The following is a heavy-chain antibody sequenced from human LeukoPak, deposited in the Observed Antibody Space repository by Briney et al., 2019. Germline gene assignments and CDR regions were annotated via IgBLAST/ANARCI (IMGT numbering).Heavy chain of an antibody. CDR3: AREGIGYCSSTSCYDLRGMDV. D-gene: IGHD2-2*01. CDR1: GVSISSSNW. CDR2: IYHSGST. V-gene: IGHV4-4*02. Sequence: PSGTLSLTCAVSGVSISSSNWWSWVRQPPGKGLEWIGEIYHSGSTNYNPSLKSRVTISVDKSKNQFSLKLSSVTAADTAVYYCAREGIGYCSSTSCYDLRGMDVWGQGTTVTVSS. J-gene: IGHJ6*02.